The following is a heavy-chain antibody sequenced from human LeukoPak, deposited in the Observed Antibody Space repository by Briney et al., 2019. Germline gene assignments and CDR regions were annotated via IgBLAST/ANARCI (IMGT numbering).Heavy chain of an antibody. CDR3: ATKQWLAPPPDS. CDR1: GFTFSKYW. CDR2: INTDGTVT. D-gene: IGHD6-19*01. Sequence: GGSLRLSCAASGFTFSKYWMLWVRQAPGKGLESVSRINTDGTVTTYADSVKGRFTVSRDNADNTIFLQMNSVRDEDTAVYYCATKQWLAPPPDSWGQGTPVTVSS. J-gene: IGHJ4*02. V-gene: IGHV3-74*01.